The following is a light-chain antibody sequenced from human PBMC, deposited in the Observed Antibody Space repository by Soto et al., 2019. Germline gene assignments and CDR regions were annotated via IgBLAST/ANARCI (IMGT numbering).Light chain of an antibody. V-gene: IGKV1-5*01. Sequence: DIQMTQSPSTLSASVGDRVTITCRASQSISSWLAWYHQKPGKAPKLLIYDASSLQSGVPSRFSGNRSGTEFTLTISSLQPDDFATYYCQQYNSYSPWTFGQGTKVEIK. J-gene: IGKJ1*01. CDR3: QQYNSYSPWT. CDR2: DAS. CDR1: QSISSW.